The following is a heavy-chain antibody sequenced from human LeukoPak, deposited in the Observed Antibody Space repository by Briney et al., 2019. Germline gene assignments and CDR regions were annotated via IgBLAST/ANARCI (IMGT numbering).Heavy chain of an antibody. CDR2: IIPILGIA. V-gene: IGHV1-69*04. CDR1: GGTFSSYA. CDR3: ARAGPYYYDSSGYYNDAFDI. Sequence: SVKVSCKASGGTFSSYAISWVRQAPGQGLEWMGRIIPILGIANYAQKFQGRVTITADKSTSTAYMELSSLRSEDTAVYYCARAGPYYYDSSGYYNDAFDIWGQGTMVTVS. J-gene: IGHJ3*02. D-gene: IGHD3-22*01.